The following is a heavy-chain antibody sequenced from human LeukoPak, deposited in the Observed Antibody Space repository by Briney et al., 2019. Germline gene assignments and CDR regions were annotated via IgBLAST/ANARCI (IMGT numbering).Heavy chain of an antibody. V-gene: IGHV4-59*01. CDR1: DDSITIYY. Sequence: SETLSLTCTVSDDSITIYYWTWLRQPPGKGLEWIGYIDHTGITNYNPSLNSRVTISRDTSKNHFSLELSSATAADTAVYFCARGERGYSYGYLWNELPYYFDYWGQGTLVTVSS. J-gene: IGHJ4*02. CDR2: IDHTGIT. D-gene: IGHD5-18*01. CDR3: ARGERGYSYGYLWNELPYYFDY.